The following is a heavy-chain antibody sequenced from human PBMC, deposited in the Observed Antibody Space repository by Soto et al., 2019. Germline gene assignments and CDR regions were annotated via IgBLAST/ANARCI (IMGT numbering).Heavy chain of an antibody. Sequence: PSKTLSVTGTASGRSFRNRAANSIPRSSEKRLKWIVRIYTSRGTNYSPSLKSRVTISIDTSKNQFSLKLSSVTAADSAMYYCAGEGAAGDGDRQDV. CDR3: AGEGAAGDGDRQDV. CDR1: GRSFRNRA. V-gene: IGHV4-4*07. J-gene: IGHJ6*01. CDR2: IYTSRGT. D-gene: IGHD6-13*01.